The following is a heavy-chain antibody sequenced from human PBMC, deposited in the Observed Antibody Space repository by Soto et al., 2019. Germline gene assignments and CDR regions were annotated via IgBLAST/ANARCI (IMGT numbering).Heavy chain of an antibody. CDR1: AYNISSFSC. V-gene: IGHV4-38-2*02. CDR3: ARDVGTYSISRVWFAP. D-gene: IGHD6-13*01. Sequence: PSETLSLTCAVSAYNISSFSCWGWIRQSPEKGLEWIGSVCHSGIIYYNPSLKGRVTISLDTSKNQFSLRLSSVTAADTALYYCARDVGTYSISRVWFAPWGQGTLVTVSS. CDR2: VCHSGII. J-gene: IGHJ5*02.